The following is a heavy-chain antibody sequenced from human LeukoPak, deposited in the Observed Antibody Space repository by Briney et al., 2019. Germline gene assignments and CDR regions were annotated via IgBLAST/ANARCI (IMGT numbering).Heavy chain of an antibody. CDR2: IYDSGST. Sequence: SETLSLTCTVSGGSLSSHHWSWIRQPPGKGLEWIGYIYDSGSTNYNPSLKSRVTISVDTSKNQFSLKLTSVTAADTAVYYCARLSSRSYFDYWGQGTLVTVSS. CDR3: ARLSSRSYFDY. CDR1: GGSLSSHH. J-gene: IGHJ4*02. D-gene: IGHD6-13*01. V-gene: IGHV4-59*11.